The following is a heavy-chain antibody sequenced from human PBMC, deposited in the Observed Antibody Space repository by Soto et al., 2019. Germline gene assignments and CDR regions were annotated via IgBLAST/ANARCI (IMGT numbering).Heavy chain of an antibody. J-gene: IGHJ4*02. Sequence: QVQLVESGGGVVQPGRSLRLSCAASGFTFGAYGMHWVRQAPGKGLEWVASIRYDGSDEYYADSVKGQFTISRDNSRNTLYLEMNGLRAEDTAVYYCARDYSRVGSGSYYNPFGPGAHWGQGTQVTVSS. D-gene: IGHD3-10*01. V-gene: IGHV3-33*01. CDR2: IRYDGSDE. CDR1: GFTFGAYG. CDR3: ARDYSRVGSGSYYNPFGPGAH.